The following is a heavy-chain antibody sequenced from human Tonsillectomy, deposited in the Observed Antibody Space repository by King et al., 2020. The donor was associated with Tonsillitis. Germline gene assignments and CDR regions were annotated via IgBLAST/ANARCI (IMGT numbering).Heavy chain of an antibody. V-gene: IGHV4-38-2*01. Sequence: LPASCPGLVPPSATLSLTCAVSGYSISTAYYWGWIRQPPGKGLEWIGSIYHSGSTYYSPSLKSRVTISVDTSKNQFSLKLSSVTAADTGVYYCARDRLGSSGTVDYWGQGTRVTVSS. CDR1: GYSISTAYY. J-gene: IGHJ4*02. CDR3: ARDRLGSSGTVDY. CDR2: IYHSGST. D-gene: IGHD6-19*01.